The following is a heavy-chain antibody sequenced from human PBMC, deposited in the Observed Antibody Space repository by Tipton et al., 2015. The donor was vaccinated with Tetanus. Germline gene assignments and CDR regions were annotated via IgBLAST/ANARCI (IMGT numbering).Heavy chain of an antibody. CDR1: GGSISSYY. V-gene: IGHV4-59*01. Sequence: TLSLTCTVSGGSISSYYWSWIRQPPGKGLEWIGYIYYSGSTNYNPSLKSRVTISVDTSKNQFSLKLSSVTAADTAGDYCARGGIAAAWGGLDYWGQGTLVTVSS. J-gene: IGHJ4*02. CDR3: ARGGIAAAWGGLDY. CDR2: IYYSGST. D-gene: IGHD6-13*01.